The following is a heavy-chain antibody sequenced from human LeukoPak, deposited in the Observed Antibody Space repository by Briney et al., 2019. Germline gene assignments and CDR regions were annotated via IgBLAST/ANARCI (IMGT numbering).Heavy chain of an antibody. V-gene: IGHV4-38-2*02. CDR2: IHHSGIT. D-gene: IGHD6-13*01. J-gene: IGHJ5*02. Sequence: NPSETLSLTCTVSDYSISNTYYWGWIRRPPGKGLEWIGNIHHSGITNYNPSLKSRVTISVDTSKNQFSLKLSSVTAADTAVYYCASSSWYPNWFDPWGQGTLVTVSS. CDR1: DYSISNTYY. CDR3: ASSSWYPNWFDP.